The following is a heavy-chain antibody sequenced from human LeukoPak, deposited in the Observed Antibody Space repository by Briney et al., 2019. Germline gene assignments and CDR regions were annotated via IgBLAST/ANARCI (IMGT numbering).Heavy chain of an antibody. CDR1: GFTFSSYE. Sequence: GGSLRLSCAASGFTFSSYEMNWVRQAPGKGLEGVSYISSSGSTIYYADSVKGRFTISRDNAKNSLYLQMNSLRAEDTAVYYCARDLYVDSSPFDYWGQGTLVTVSS. V-gene: IGHV3-48*03. CDR3: ARDLYVDSSPFDY. J-gene: IGHJ4*02. D-gene: IGHD6-19*01. CDR2: ISSSGSTI.